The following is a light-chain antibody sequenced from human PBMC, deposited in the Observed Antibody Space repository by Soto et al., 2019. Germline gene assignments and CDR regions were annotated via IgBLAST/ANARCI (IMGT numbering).Light chain of an antibody. CDR2: RNN. CDR1: SSNIGSEY. Sequence: QSVLTQPPSASGTPGQRVTISCPGSSSNIGSEYVVWYQHLPGTAPKLLIYRNNQRPSGVPDRFAGSKSGTSASLAISGLWSEDEADYYCAARDDSLSGHWVFGGGTKLTVL. V-gene: IGLV1-47*03. J-gene: IGLJ3*02. CDR3: AARDDSLSGHWV.